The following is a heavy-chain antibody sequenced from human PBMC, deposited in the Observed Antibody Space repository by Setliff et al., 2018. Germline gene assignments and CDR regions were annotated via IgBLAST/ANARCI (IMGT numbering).Heavy chain of an antibody. CDR1: GFTFSNAW. V-gene: IGHV3-23*01. J-gene: IGHJ4*02. Sequence: PGGSLRLSCTASGFTFSNAWMSWVRQAPGKGLEWVSGITGGGGSTYYADPGKGRFTISRDNSKNTLYLQMNSLRAEDTAVYYCVKDRYCSDASCSPDYLDYWGQGTLVTVSS. CDR3: VKDRYCSDASCSPDYLDY. D-gene: IGHD2-15*01. CDR2: ITGGGGST.